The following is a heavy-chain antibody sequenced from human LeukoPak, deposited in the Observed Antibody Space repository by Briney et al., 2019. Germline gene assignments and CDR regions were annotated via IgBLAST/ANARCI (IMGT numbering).Heavy chain of an antibody. CDR3: AKELTYCIAARCPLDY. J-gene: IGHJ4*02. CDR2: IYSGGNT. V-gene: IGHV3-53*01. D-gene: IGHD6-6*01. CDR1: GFSVSSNY. Sequence: YPGGSLRLSCAASGFSVSSNYMSWVRQAPGKGLEWVSVIYSGGNTYYADSVKGRFTISRDNSKNTLYLQMNSLRAEDTAVYYCAKELTYCIAARCPLDYWGQGTLVTVSS.